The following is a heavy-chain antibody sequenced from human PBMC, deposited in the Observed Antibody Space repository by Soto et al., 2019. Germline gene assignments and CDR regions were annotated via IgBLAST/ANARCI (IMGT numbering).Heavy chain of an antibody. CDR1: GFTFSSYA. D-gene: IGHD3-10*01. CDR3: AKDSTVLWFGELSYYFDY. V-gene: IGHV3-23*01. J-gene: IGHJ4*02. CDR2: ISGSGGST. Sequence: GGSLRLSCAASGFTFSSYAMSWVRQAPGKGLEWVSAISGSGGSTYYADSVKGRFTISRDNSKNTLYLQMNSLRAEDTAVYYCAKDSTVLWFGELSYYFDYWGQGTLVTVSS.